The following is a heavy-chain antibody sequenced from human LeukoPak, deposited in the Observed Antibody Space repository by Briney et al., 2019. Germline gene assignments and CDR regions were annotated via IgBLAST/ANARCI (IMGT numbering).Heavy chain of an antibody. CDR3: VRDWYGIDY. CDR1: GFTFSIHW. V-gene: IGHV3-74*01. CDR2: INNDGTTT. Sequence: PGGSLRLSCAASGFTFSIHWMHWGRQPPGGGLVWVAHINNDGTTTTYADSVRGRFTISRDNAKNTLDLQMNSLRAEDTAVYYCVRDWYGIDYWGQGVLVTVSS. D-gene: IGHD6-13*01. J-gene: IGHJ4*02.